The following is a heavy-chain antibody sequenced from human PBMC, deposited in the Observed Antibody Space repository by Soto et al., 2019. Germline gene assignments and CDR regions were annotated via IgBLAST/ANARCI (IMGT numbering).Heavy chain of an antibody. CDR3: ARARRKELLWFGEHDAFDI. CDR2: IYYSGST. D-gene: IGHD3-10*01. CDR1: GGSISSGGYY. Sequence: PSETLSLTCTVSGGSISSGGYYWSWIRQHPGKGLEWIGYIYYSGSTYYSPSLKSRVTISVDTSKNQFSLKLSSVTAADTAVYYCARARRKELLWFGEHDAFDIWGQGTMVTVSS. J-gene: IGHJ3*02. V-gene: IGHV4-31*03.